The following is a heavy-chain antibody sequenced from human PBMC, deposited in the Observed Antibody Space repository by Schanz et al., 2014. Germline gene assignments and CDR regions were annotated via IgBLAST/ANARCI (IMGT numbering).Heavy chain of an antibody. CDR3: ARVGGTYYDFWSGVPPTVMHDGFDI. D-gene: IGHD3-3*01. CDR1: GFAFDTYW. J-gene: IGHJ3*02. V-gene: IGHV3-7*01. CDR2: IKHDGSEK. Sequence: EVQLGESGGGLVQPGGSLRLSCAASGFAFDTYWMSWVRQAPGKGLEWVANIKHDGSEKYYVDSVKGRFTISRDNAKNSMYLEMNSLRAEDTAVFYCARVGGTYYDFWSGVPPTVMHDGFDIWGQGTMVTVS.